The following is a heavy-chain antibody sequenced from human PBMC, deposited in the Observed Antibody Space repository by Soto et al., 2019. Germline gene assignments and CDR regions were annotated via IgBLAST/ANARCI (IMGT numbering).Heavy chain of an antibody. CDR3: ARDSMVRGAPPIYYGMDV. CDR2: IIPIFGTA. Sequence: QVQLVQSGAEVKKPGSSVKVSCKASGGTFSSYAISWVRQAPGQGLEWMGGIIPIFGTANYAQKFQGRVTITADESTGTAYMELSSLRSEDTAVYYCARDSMVRGAPPIYYGMDVWGQGTTVTVSS. CDR1: GGTFSSYA. V-gene: IGHV1-69*01. J-gene: IGHJ6*02. D-gene: IGHD3-10*01.